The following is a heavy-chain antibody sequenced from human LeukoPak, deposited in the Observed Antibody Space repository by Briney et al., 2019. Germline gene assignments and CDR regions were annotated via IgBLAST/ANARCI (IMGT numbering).Heavy chain of an antibody. V-gene: IGHV4-59*01. D-gene: IGHD2-15*01. CDR1: GGSMSSYY. CDR2: IYYSGST. CDR3: ARDLRSGFGFDP. J-gene: IGHJ5*02. Sequence: PSETLSLTCTVSGGSMSSYYWSWIRQPPGKGLEWIGYIYYSGSTNYVPSLKSRVTMSVDTSNNQFSLKLSSVTAADTAVYYCARDLRSGFGFDPWGQGTLVTVSS.